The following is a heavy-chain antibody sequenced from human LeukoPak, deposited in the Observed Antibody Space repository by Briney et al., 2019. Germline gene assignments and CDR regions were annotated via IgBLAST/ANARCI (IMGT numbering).Heavy chain of an antibody. CDR1: GFIFSDCE. J-gene: IGHJ4*02. D-gene: IGHD3-10*01. CDR3: ARGNYGFDY. Sequence: GGSLRLSCAASGFIFSDCEMYWVRQAPGKGLVWVSRIISDGSTTNYADSVKDRFTISRDNAKNTVYLQMNSLRAEDTAVYYCARGNYGFDYWGQGTLVTVSS. V-gene: IGHV3-74*01. CDR2: IISDGSTT.